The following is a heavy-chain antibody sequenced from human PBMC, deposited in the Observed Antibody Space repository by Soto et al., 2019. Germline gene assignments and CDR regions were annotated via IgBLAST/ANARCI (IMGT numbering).Heavy chain of an antibody. D-gene: IGHD3-22*01. V-gene: IGHV3-33*01. CDR1: GFNFSSYG. Sequence: PGGSLRLSCEASGFNFSSYGIHWVRQAPGKGLEWVAIIWNDGSNEHYADSVKGRFTISRDNSKNTVYLQVSKLRAEDTAVYFCARDQTDSGGYSDSWGQGTLVTVSS. CDR3: ARDQTDSGGYSDS. J-gene: IGHJ4*02. CDR2: IWNDGSNE.